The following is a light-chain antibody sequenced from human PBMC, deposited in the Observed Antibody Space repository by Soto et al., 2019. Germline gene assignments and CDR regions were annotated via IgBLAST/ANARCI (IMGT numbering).Light chain of an antibody. CDR2: DVS. V-gene: IGLV2-14*01. CDR3: SSYTSSSTLYV. Sequence: QPVLTQPASVSGSPGQSITISCTGTSSDVGGYNYVSWYQQHPSKAPKLMIYDVSNRPSGVSNRFSGSKSGNTASLTISGLQAEDEADYYCSSYTSSSTLYVFGTGTKVTVL. J-gene: IGLJ1*01. CDR1: SSDVGGYNY.